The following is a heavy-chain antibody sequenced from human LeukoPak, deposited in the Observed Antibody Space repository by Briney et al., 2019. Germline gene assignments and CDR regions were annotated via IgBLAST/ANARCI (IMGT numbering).Heavy chain of an antibody. CDR1: GGSFSGYY. CDR3: ARQYNWNPVRY. J-gene: IGHJ4*02. D-gene: IGHD1-20*01. CDR2: INHSGST. Sequence: SETLSLTCAVYGGSFSGYYWSWIRQPPGKGLEWIGEINHSGSTNYNPSLKSRVTISVDTSKNQFSLKLSSVTAADTAVYYCARQYNWNPVRYWGQGTLVTVSS. V-gene: IGHV4-34*01.